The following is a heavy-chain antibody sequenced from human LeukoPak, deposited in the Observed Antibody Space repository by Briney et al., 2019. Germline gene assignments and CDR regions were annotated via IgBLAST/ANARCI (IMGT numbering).Heavy chain of an antibody. J-gene: IGHJ4*02. Sequence: SVKVSCKASGGTFSSYAISWVRQAPGQGLEWMGRIIPILGIANYAQKFQGRVTITADKSTSTAYMELSSLRSEDTAVYYCAKGRGLPAALDYWGQGTLVTVSS. CDR2: IIPILGIA. D-gene: IGHD2-2*01. CDR3: AKGRGLPAALDY. CDR1: GGTFSSYA. V-gene: IGHV1-69*04.